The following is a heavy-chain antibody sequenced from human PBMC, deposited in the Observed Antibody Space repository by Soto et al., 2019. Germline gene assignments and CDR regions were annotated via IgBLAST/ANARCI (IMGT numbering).Heavy chain of an antibody. CDR3: ARRGPGTYFDY. CDR2: ISGSGDST. V-gene: IGHV3-23*01. J-gene: IGHJ4*02. CDR1: GFTFSSYA. Sequence: EVQLLDSGGGLVQPGGSLRLSCAASGFTFSSYAMNWVRQAPGKGLEWVSVISGSGDSTYYADSVKGRFTISRDNSKNTLYLQMNSLRTEYTAVSYCARRGPGTYFDYWGQGTLVTVSS. D-gene: IGHD6-13*01.